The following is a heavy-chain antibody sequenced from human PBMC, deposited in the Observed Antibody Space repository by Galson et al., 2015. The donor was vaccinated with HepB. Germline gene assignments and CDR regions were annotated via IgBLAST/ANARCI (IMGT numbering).Heavy chain of an antibody. CDR2: IYSGGST. V-gene: IGHV3-66*02. CDR1: GFTVSSNY. D-gene: IGHD2-15*01. CDR3: GSASDTDYYFGVDV. Sequence: SLRLSCAASGFTVSSNYMSWVRQAPGKGLEWVSVIYSGGSTYYADSVKGRFTISRDNSKNTLFLQMNSLRAEDTAVYYCGSASDTDYYFGVDVWGQGTTVTVSS. J-gene: IGHJ6*02.